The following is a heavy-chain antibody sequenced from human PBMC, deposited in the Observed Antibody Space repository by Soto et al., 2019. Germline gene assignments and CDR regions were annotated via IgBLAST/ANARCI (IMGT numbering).Heavy chain of an antibody. CDR1: GGSISSSSYF. J-gene: IGHJ4*02. CDR2: IYYSGGT. Sequence: SETLSLTCSVSGGSISSSSYFWGWIRQPPGKGLEWIGSIYYSGGTNYNPSLKSRVTISVDTSKNQFSLKLSSVTAADAAVYYCARHVGELLPCYFDYWGQGTLVTVSS. D-gene: IGHD3-10*01. V-gene: IGHV4-39*01. CDR3: ARHVGELLPCYFDY.